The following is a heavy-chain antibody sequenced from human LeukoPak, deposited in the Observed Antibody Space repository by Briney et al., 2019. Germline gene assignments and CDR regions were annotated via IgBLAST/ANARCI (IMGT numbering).Heavy chain of an antibody. V-gene: IGHV3-11*05. CDR2: ISGSSHYT. D-gene: IGHD2-15*01. Sequence: PGGSLRLSCAASGFTFSDYYMSWIRQAPGERLEWLSYISGSSHYTNYADSVKGRFTISRDNAKNSLYLQMNSLRAEDTAVYYCARAYCSGGPCYLDYWGQGTLVTVSS. J-gene: IGHJ4*02. CDR1: GFTFSDYY. CDR3: ARAYCSGGPCYLDY.